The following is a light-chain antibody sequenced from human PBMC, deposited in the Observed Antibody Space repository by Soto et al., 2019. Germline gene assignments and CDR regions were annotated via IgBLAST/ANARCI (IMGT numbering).Light chain of an antibody. CDR2: EVS. J-gene: IGLJ2*01. CDR3: CSYAGSSTFVV. Sequence: QSALTQPASVSGSPGQTITISCTGTSSDVGSYNLVSWYQQHPGKAPKLMIYEVSKRPSGVSNRFSGSKSGNTASLTISGLQAEPEDDDYCCSYAGSSTFVVFGGGTKLTVL. CDR1: SSDVGSYNL. V-gene: IGLV2-23*02.